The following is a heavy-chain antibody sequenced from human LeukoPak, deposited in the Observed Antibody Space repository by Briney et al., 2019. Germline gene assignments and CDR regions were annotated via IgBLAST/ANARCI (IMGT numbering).Heavy chain of an antibody. CDR2: INHSGST. Sequence: KPSETLSLTCAVYGGSFSGYYWSWIRQPPGKGLEWIGEINHSGSTNYNPSLKSRVTISVDTSKNQFSLKLSSVTAADTAVYYCARSTTVTSPLDYWGQGTLVTVSS. J-gene: IGHJ4*02. CDR3: ARSTTVTSPLDY. D-gene: IGHD4-4*01. V-gene: IGHV4-34*01. CDR1: GGSFSGYY.